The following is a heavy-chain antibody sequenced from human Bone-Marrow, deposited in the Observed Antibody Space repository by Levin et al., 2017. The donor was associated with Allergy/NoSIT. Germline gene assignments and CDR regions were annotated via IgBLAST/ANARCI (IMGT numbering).Heavy chain of an antibody. Sequence: GESLKISCAASGFTVSSNYMSWVRQAPGKGLEWVSVIYSGGSTYYADSVKGRFTISRDNSKNTLYLQMNSLRAEDTAVYYCARDRGDYGGYYWGQGTLVTVSS. CDR2: IYSGGST. D-gene: IGHD4-23*01. CDR1: GFTVSSNY. V-gene: IGHV3-53*01. CDR3: ARDRGDYGGYY. J-gene: IGHJ4*02.